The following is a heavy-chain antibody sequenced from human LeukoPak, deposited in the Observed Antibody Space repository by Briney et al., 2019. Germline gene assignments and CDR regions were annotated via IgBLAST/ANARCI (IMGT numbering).Heavy chain of an antibody. CDR3: ARHSGSGWQALGY. D-gene: IGHD6-19*01. CDR1: GYTFTSYD. V-gene: IGHV1-18*01. J-gene: IGHJ4*02. CDR2: TSYNGNT. Sequence: ASVKVSCKASGYTFTSYDINWVRQAPGLGLEWMGWTSYNGNTNYAQKFQDRVTMTTDTSTTTAYMELRGLESDDTAVYYCARHSGSGWQALGYWGQGTLVTVSS.